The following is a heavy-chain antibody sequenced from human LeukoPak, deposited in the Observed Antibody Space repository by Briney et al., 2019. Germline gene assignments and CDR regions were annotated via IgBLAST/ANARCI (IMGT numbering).Heavy chain of an antibody. CDR3: ARHQTYYYDSSGYGYPQESDY. CDR1: GYSFTSYW. CDR2: IYPGDSDT. Sequence: GESLRISCKGSGYSFTSYWIGWVRQMPGKGLEWMGIIYPGDSDTRYSPSFQGQVTISADKSISTAYLQWSSLKASDTAMYYCARHQTYYYDSSGYGYPQESDYWGQGTLVTVSS. D-gene: IGHD3-22*01. J-gene: IGHJ4*02. V-gene: IGHV5-51*01.